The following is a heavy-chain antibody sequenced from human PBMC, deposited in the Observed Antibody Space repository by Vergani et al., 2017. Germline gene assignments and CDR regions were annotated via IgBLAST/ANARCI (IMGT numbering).Heavy chain of an antibody. CDR2: ISSSSSYI. J-gene: IGHJ4*02. CDR1: GFTFSSYS. V-gene: IGHV3-21*01. CDR3: AKAPDIVVVPAATYFDY. Sequence: EVQLVESGGGLVKPGGSLRLSCAASGFTFSSYSMNWVRQAPGKGLEWVSSISSSSSYIYYADSVKGRFTISRDNAKNSLYLQMNSLRAEDTAVYYCAKAPDIVVVPAATYFDYWGQGTLVTVSS. D-gene: IGHD2-2*01.